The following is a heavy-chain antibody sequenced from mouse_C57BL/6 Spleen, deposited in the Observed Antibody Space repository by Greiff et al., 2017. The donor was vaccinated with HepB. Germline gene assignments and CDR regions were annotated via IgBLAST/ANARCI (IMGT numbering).Heavy chain of an antibody. J-gene: IGHJ4*01. CDR1: GYTFTSYW. D-gene: IGHD1-1*01. CDR3: ARGPYYGSSYAYAMDY. Sequence: VQLQQSGAELVKPGASVKLSCKASGYTFTSYWMQWVKQRPGQGLEWIGEIDPSDSYTNYNQKFKGKATLTVDTSSSTAYMQLSSLTSEDSAVYYCARGPYYGSSYAYAMDYWGQGTSVTVSS. CDR2: IDPSDSYT. V-gene: IGHV1-50*01.